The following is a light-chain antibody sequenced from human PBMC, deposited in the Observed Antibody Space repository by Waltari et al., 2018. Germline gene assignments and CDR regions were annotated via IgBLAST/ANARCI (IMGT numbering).Light chain of an antibody. V-gene: IGKV2-28*01. J-gene: IGKJ2*01. CDR3: MQALQTQYT. Sequence: DIVMTQSPLSLPVTPGEPASISCRSSPNLLHSNGYNYLDWYLQKPGQSPQLLIYLGSNRASGVPDRLSGSGSGTDFTLKISRVEAEDVGVYYCMQALQTQYTFGQGTKLEIK. CDR1: PNLLHSNGYNY. CDR2: LGS.